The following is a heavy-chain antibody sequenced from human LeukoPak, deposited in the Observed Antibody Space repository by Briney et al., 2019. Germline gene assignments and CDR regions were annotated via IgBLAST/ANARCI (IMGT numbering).Heavy chain of an antibody. CDR3: ARLHYYDSSGYPSYYYGMDV. J-gene: IGHJ6*02. CDR2: IYYSGST. CDR1: GGSISSYY. Sequence: SETLSLTCTVSGGSISSYYWSWTRQPPGKGLEWIGYIYYSGSTNYNPSLKSRVTISVDTSKNQFSLKLSSVTAADTAVYYCARLHYYDSSGYPSYYYGMDVWGQGTTVTVSS. V-gene: IGHV4-59*08. D-gene: IGHD3-22*01.